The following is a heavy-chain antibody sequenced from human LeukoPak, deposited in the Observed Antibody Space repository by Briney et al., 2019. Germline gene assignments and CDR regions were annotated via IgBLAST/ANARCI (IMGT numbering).Heavy chain of an antibody. D-gene: IGHD3-10*01. CDR2: ISYDGNNR. J-gene: IGHJ6*03. CDR1: GFTFSRHV. CDR3: ARGGIPTGPYYYFYYMDV. V-gene: IGHV3-30*01. Sequence: PGGSLRLSWAASGFTFSRHVMQWVRQAPGKGLEWVAVISYDGNNRFYADSVKGRFTISRDNSRNTLYLQMNSLSGDDAAVYSCARGGIPTGPYYYFYYMDVWGKGTAVTVSS.